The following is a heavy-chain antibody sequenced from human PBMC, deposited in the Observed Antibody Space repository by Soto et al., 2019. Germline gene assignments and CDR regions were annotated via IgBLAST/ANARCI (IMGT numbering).Heavy chain of an antibody. CDR2: INPNSGGT. D-gene: IGHD3-10*01. J-gene: IGHJ6*02. CDR1: GYTFTGYY. CDR3: ARDRNYGSGPSYGMDV. Sequence: ASVKVSCKASGYTFTGYYMHWVRQAPGQGLEWMGWINPNSGGTNYAQKFQGWVTMTRDTSISTAYMELSRLRSDDTAVYYCARDRNYGSGPSYGMDVWGQGTTVTVSS. V-gene: IGHV1-2*04.